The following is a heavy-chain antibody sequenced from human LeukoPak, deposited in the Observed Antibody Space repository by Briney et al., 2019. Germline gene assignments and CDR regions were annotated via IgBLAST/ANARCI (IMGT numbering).Heavy chain of an antibody. CDR3: AREDSDSSSSMHYYYGMDV. J-gene: IGHJ6*02. CDR1: GGTFSSYA. Sequence: SVKVSCKASGGTFSSYAISWVRQAPGQGVEWMGRIIPISGIANYAQKFQGRVTITADKSTSTAYMELSGLRSEDTAVYYCAREDSDSSSSMHYYYGMDVWGQGTTVTVSS. V-gene: IGHV1-69*04. CDR2: IIPISGIA. D-gene: IGHD6-6*01.